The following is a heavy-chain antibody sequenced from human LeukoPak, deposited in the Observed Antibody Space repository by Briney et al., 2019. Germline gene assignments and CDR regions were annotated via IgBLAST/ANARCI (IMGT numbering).Heavy chain of an antibody. D-gene: IGHD2-2*02. CDR3: AGDQHIVVVPAAIGYYYYYMDV. CDR1: GYTFTGYY. CDR2: INPNSGGT. Sequence: ASVKVSCKASGYTFTGYYMHWVRQAPGQGLEWMGWINPNSGGTNYAQKFQGRVTMTRDTSISTAYMELSRLRSDDTAVYYCAGDQHIVVVPAAIGYYYYYMDVWGKGTTVTVSS. J-gene: IGHJ6*03. V-gene: IGHV1-2*02.